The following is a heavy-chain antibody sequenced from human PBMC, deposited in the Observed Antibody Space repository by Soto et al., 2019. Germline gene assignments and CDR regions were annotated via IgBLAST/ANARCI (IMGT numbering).Heavy chain of an antibody. J-gene: IGHJ6*02. CDR3: ARHNGPLYVGYYYDMDV. V-gene: IGHV4-39*01. CDR2: IYYSGST. CDR1: GGSISSSSYY. D-gene: IGHD3-16*01. Sequence: SETLSLTCTVSGGSISSSSYYWGWIRQPPGKELEWIGSIYYSGSTYYNTSFKSRVTISVDTSKNQFSLMLSSVTAADTAVYYCARHNGPLYVGYYYDMDVWGQGTTVT.